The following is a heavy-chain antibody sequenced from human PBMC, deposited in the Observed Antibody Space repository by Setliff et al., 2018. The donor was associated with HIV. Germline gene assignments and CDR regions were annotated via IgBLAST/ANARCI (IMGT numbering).Heavy chain of an antibody. CDR1: GGSFSDYF. CDR2: INHFGST. D-gene: IGHD3-22*01. CDR3: VRDPGIVVPYFYMDV. V-gene: IGHV4-34*01. Sequence: PSETLSLTCAVYGGSFSDYFWTWIRQPPGKGLEWIGDINHFGSTNYNPSLKSRVTISVDTSKNQFSLKVNSMTAADTAVYYCVRDPGIVVPYFYMDVWGKGPRSPSP. J-gene: IGHJ6*03.